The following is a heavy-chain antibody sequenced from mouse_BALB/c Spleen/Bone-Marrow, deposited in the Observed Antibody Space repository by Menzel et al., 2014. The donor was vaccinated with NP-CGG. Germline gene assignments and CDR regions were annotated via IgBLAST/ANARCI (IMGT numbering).Heavy chain of an antibody. CDR3: ARAYYGNYHNAMDY. CDR2: IYPANGNT. CDR1: GFNINETY. Sequence: EQLQQPGAELVKPGASVKLSCTASGFNINETYMHWVKQRPEQGLEWIGRIYPANGNTKYDPKFQGKATLTADTSSNTASLQLSSMTTEDTAVDYCARAYYGNYHNAMDYWGQGTSATVS. J-gene: IGHJ4*01. D-gene: IGHD2-10*01. V-gene: IGHV14-3*02.